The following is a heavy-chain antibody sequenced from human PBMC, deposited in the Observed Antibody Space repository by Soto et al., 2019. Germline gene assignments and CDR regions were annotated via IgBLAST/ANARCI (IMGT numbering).Heavy chain of an antibody. V-gene: IGHV3-30-3*01. CDR3: CKDSASWHSPDAFHV. Sequence: QVQLVESGGGVVQPGRSLRLSCAASGFSFSGYAMHWVRQAPGKGLEWVAVISFDGSSKYYANSVKGRFTISRDNSNNTLFLQMNSLRTEDTAVFFCCKDSASWHSPDAFHVWGQGTKVTVSS. J-gene: IGHJ3*01. D-gene: IGHD6-13*01. CDR1: GFSFSGYA. CDR2: ISFDGSSK.